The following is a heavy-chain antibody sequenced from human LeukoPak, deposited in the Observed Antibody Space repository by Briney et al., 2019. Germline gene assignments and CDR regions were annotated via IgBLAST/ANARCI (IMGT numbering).Heavy chain of an antibody. CDR2: INPSGGT. CDR1: GYTFSIYN. V-gene: IGHV1-46*01. J-gene: IGHJ4*02. Sequence: ASVKVSCKASGYTFSIYNMHWVRQAPGQGLEWMGIINPSGGTSYAQKLQGRITMTRDTSTSTLYMELSSLRSEDTGVYYCAREGVAGTGLDFWGQGTLVTVSS. D-gene: IGHD6-13*01. CDR3: AREGVAGTGLDF.